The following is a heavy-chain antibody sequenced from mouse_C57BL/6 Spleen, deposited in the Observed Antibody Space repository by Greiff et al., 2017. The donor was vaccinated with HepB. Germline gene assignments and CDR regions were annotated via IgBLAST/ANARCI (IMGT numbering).Heavy chain of an antibody. D-gene: IGHD1-1*01. CDR2: IDPEDGDT. J-gene: IGHJ4*01. Sequence: EVQLQQSGAELVRPGASVKLSCTASGFNIKDYYMHWVKQRPEQGLEWIGRIDPEDGDTEYAPKFQGKATMTADTSSNTAYLQLSSLTSEDTAVDYCTTSFITTVVADYYAMDYWGQGTSVTVSS. CDR1: GFNIKDYY. V-gene: IGHV14-1*01. CDR3: TTSFITTVVADYYAMDY.